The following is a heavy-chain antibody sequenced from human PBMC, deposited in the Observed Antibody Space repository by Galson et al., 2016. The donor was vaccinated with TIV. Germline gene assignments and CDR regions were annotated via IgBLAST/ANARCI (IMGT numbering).Heavy chain of an antibody. CDR3: ARGGGYGDVYFDF. Sequence: SLRLSCAASGFTFSSFAMTWVRQAPGKGLEWVSRISAGGGRTYYADSVKGRFTFSRDNSKNTLYLQMDRLRAEDTAVYYCARGGGYGDVYFDFWGQGSLVTVSS. CDR2: ISAGGGRT. D-gene: IGHD4-17*01. CDR1: GFTFSSFA. V-gene: IGHV3-23*01. J-gene: IGHJ4*02.